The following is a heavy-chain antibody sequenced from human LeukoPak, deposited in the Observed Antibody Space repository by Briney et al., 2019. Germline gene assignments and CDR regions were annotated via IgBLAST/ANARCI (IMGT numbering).Heavy chain of an antibody. D-gene: IGHD6-19*01. CDR2: ISGSGDYT. CDR1: GFTFSNYA. CDR3: AKDRASGSGSYSYRGFDY. J-gene: IGHJ4*02. Sequence: GGSLRLSCAASGFTFSNYAMSWVRQAPGRGLEWVSAISGSGDYTNYADSVKGRFTISRDNSKNTLYLQMNSLRAEDTAVYYCAKDRASGSGSYSYRGFDYWGQGPLVTVSS. V-gene: IGHV3-23*01.